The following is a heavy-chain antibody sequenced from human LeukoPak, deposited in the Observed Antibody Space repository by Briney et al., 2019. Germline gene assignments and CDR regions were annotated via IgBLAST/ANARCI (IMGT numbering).Heavy chain of an antibody. CDR2: IKQDESEK. J-gene: IGHJ4*02. CDR3: ARGVVYSGDYFDY. V-gene: IGHV3-7*01. D-gene: IGHD3-3*01. CDR1: GFTFSSYW. Sequence: GGSLRLSCAASGFTFSSYWMSWVRQAPGKGLEWVANIKQDESEKYYVDSVKGRFTISRDNAKNSLYLQMNSLRAEDTAVYYCARGVVYSGDYFDYWGQGTLVTVSS.